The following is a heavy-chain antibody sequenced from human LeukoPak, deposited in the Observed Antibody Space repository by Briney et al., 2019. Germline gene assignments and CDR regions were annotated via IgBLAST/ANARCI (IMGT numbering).Heavy chain of an antibody. CDR3: AKGMSSSSSWYGVFEF. V-gene: IGHV3-23*01. CDR1: GFTFNNYD. D-gene: IGHD6-13*01. CDR2: ISGSGANT. J-gene: IGHJ4*02. Sequence: GGSLRLSCGASGFTFNNYDMNWVRQAPGQGLEWVSSISGSGANTYHADSVKGRFTISRGNSKDTLYLQMNSLRAEDTAVYYCAKGMSSSSSWYGVFEFWGQGTRVTVSS.